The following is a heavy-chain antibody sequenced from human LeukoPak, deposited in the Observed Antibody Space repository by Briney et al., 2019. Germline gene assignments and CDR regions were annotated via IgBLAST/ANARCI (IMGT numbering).Heavy chain of an antibody. V-gene: IGHV1-69*13. D-gene: IGHD5-18*01. CDR1: GGTFSSYA. J-gene: IGHJ6*02. Sequence: SVKVSCKASGGTFSSYAISWVRQAPGQGLEWMGGIIPIFGTANYAQKFQGRVTITADESTSTAYMELSSLRSGDTAVYYCARVDTAMVTPYYYGMDVWGQGTTVTVSS. CDR3: ARVDTAMVTPYYYGMDV. CDR2: IIPIFGTA.